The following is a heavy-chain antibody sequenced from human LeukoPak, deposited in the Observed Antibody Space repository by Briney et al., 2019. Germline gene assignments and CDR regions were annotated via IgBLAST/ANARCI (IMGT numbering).Heavy chain of an antibody. CDR3: ARGLAGTGIEDWFHS. J-gene: IGHJ5*01. V-gene: IGHV3-30-3*01. D-gene: IGHD6-19*01. CDR1: GFTFSTDA. CDR2: ISYDGSNK. Sequence: GRSLRLSCAASGFTFSTDAIHWVRQAPGKGLEWVAVISYDGSNKYYADSVKGRFTISRDNSKNTLYLQLNSLRAEDTAVYYCARGLAGTGIEDWFHSWGQGTLVTVSS.